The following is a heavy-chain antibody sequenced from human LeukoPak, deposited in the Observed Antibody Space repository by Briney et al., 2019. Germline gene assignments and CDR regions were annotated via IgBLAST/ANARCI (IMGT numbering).Heavy chain of an antibody. Sequence: TSSETLSLTCTVSGGSISSYYWSWIWQPPGKGLEWIGYIYYSGSTNYNPSLKSRVTISVDTSKNQFSLKLSSVTAADTAVYYCAAGYSSGWYDPIDYWGQGTLVTVSS. CDR3: AAGYSSGWYDPIDY. V-gene: IGHV4-59*01. J-gene: IGHJ4*02. D-gene: IGHD6-19*01. CDR1: GGSISSYY. CDR2: IYYSGST.